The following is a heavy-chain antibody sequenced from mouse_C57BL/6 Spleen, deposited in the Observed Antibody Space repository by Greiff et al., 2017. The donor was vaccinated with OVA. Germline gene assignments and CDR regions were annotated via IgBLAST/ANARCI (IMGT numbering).Heavy chain of an antibody. Sequence: QVQLKESGAELVKPGASVKMSCKASGYTFTSYRITWVKQRPGQGLEWIGDIYPGSGSTNYNEKFKSKATLTVDTSSSTAYMQLSSLTSEDSAVYYCARYYGSRSPFDYWGQGTTLTVSS. D-gene: IGHD1-1*01. CDR2: IYPGSGST. J-gene: IGHJ2*01. CDR1: GYTFTSYR. CDR3: ARYYGSRSPFDY. V-gene: IGHV1-55*01.